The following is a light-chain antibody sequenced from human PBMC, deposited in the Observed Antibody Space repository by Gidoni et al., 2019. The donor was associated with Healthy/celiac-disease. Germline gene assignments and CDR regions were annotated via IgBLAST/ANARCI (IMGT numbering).Light chain of an antibody. V-gene: IGKV1-33*01. CDR2: DAS. Sequence: DIQMTQSPSSLSASVGDRVTITCQASQDIRNYLNWYQQKPGKAPKLLIYDASNLETGVPSRVSGSGLGTDFTFSISSLQHEDSATYYCQQYDNLPLTCGGGTKVEIK. CDR1: QDIRNY. J-gene: IGKJ4*01. CDR3: QQYDNLPLT.